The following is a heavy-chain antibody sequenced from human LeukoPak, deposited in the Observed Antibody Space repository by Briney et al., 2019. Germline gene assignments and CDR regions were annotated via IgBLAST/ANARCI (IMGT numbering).Heavy chain of an antibody. V-gene: IGHV1-8*01. D-gene: IGHD2-15*01. J-gene: IGHJ3*02. CDR1: GYTFTSYD. CDR3: ARPYCTGGSCYFRRYDAFDI. Sequence: ASVKVSCKASGYTFTSYDINWVRQATGQGLEWMGWMNPNSGNTGYAQKFQGRVTMTRNTSISTAYMELSSLRSEDTAVYYCARPYCTGGSCYFRRYDAFDIWGQGTMVTVSP. CDR2: MNPNSGNT.